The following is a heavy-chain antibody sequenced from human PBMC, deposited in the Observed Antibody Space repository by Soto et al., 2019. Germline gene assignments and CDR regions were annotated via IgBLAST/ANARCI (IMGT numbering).Heavy chain of an antibody. CDR1: GFTFSSYA. Sequence: VQLLESGGGLVQPGGSLRLSCAASGFTFSSYAMSWVRQAPGKGLEWVSAISGSGGSTYYADSVKGRFTISRDNSKNTLYLQMNSLRAEDTAVYYCAKDRGYCSGGSCYSWRDWGQGTLVTVSS. V-gene: IGHV3-23*01. J-gene: IGHJ4*02. CDR3: AKDRGYCSGGSCYSWRD. D-gene: IGHD2-15*01. CDR2: ISGSGGST.